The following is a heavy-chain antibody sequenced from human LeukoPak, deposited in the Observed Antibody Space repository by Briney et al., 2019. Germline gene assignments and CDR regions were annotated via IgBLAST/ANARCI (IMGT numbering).Heavy chain of an antibody. CDR1: EFTFSSYS. Sequence: GGSLRLSCAASEFTFSSYSMNWVRQAPGKGLEWVSSISRSASYISYADSVKGRFTISRDNAKNSLYLQMNSLRAEDTAVYYCARDFGVGATTDYFDYWGQGTLVTVSS. CDR2: ISRSASYI. D-gene: IGHD1-26*01. V-gene: IGHV3-21*01. J-gene: IGHJ4*02. CDR3: ARDFGVGATTDYFDY.